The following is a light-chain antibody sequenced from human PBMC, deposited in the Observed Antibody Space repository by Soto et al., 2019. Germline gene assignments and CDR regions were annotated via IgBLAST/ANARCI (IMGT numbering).Light chain of an antibody. CDR3: QQYNNWPPWT. Sequence: RVMTQSPATLSLSPGERATLSCRASQSVSTNVAWYQQKPGQAPRLLIYGASTRATDIPARFSGSGSGTDFTLTISSLQSEDFAVYYCQQYNNWPPWTFGQGTKVE. J-gene: IGKJ1*01. CDR2: GAS. CDR1: QSVSTN. V-gene: IGKV3-15*01.